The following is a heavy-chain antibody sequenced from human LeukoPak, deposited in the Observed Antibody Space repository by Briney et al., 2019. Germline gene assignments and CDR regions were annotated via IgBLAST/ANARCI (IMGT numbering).Heavy chain of an antibody. CDR1: GGSISSYY. CDR3: ARGVYIAAAQYGY. D-gene: IGHD6-13*01. Sequence: SETLSLTCTVSGGSISSYYWSWIRQPPGKGLEWIGYIYYSGTTNYNPPLRSRVTISVDTSKNQFSLKLSSVTAADTAVYYCARGVYIAAAQYGYWGQGTLVTVSS. CDR2: IYYSGTT. J-gene: IGHJ4*02. V-gene: IGHV4-59*01.